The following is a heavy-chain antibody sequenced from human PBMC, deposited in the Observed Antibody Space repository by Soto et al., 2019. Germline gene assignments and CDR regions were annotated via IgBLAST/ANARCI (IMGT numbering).Heavy chain of an antibody. J-gene: IGHJ6*02. V-gene: IGHV4-39*07. CDR3: ARDLWGYCGTDCYPLDV. Sequence: PSETLSLTCTVSGGSISSGGYYWSWIRQHPGKGLQWIGQINHSGSSIYNPSLKNRVTISTMSNNKFSLELSSVTAADTAVYYCARDLWGYCGTDCYPLDVWGQGTTVTVSS. CDR2: INHSGSS. CDR1: GGSISSGGYY. D-gene: IGHD2-21*02.